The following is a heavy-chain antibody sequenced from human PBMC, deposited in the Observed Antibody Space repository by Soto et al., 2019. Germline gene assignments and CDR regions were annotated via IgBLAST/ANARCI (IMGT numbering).Heavy chain of an antibody. D-gene: IGHD1-7*01. Sequence: QVQLVESGGGVVQPGRSLRLSCAASGFTFSSYGMHWVRQAPGKGLEWVAVISYDASNKYYADSVKGRFTISRDTSKNTLYLQMNSLRAEDTAVYYCAKDQRVRPPTTTPIYYYGMDVWGQGTTVTVSS. CDR3: AKDQRVRPPTTTPIYYYGMDV. CDR2: ISYDASNK. CDR1: GFTFSSYG. V-gene: IGHV3-30*18. J-gene: IGHJ6*02.